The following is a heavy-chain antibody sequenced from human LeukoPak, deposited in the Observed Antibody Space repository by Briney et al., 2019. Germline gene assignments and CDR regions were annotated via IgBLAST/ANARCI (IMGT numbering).Heavy chain of an antibody. J-gene: IGHJ4*02. D-gene: IGHD2-15*01. Sequence: PSETPSLTCTVSGGSISRDDRSWIRQPAGKGLEWIGRICTCGRTRDNPSLKSRVTISLDKSKNQSSLNLTSVPAADTAVYSCAIWYCSGGTCPIFDYWGQGTLVTVSS. CDR3: AIWYCSGGTCPIFDY. V-gene: IGHV4-4*07. CDR2: ICTCGRT. CDR1: GGSISRDD.